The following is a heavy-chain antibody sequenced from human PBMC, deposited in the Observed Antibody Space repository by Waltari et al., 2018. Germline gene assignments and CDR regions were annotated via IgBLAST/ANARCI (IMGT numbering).Heavy chain of an antibody. V-gene: IGHV3-7*01. J-gene: IGHJ4*02. CDR1: GLTFSTYW. Sequence: EVHLVESGGALVQPGGSLRLSCAASGLTFSTYWMNWVRQAPGKGLGWVANINPDGSGKRYVDAVKCRFTISRDNAKDSVYLQMNSLRADDTAMYYCVRDHWGPDYWGQGTLVTVSS. CDR3: VRDHWGPDY. D-gene: IGHD7-27*01. CDR2: INPDGSGK.